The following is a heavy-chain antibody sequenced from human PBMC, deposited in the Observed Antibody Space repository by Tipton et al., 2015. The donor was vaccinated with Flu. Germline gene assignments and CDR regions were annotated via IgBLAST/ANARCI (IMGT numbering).Heavy chain of an antibody. CDR2: INPRGGTT. Sequence: QLVQSGAEVKKPGASVKVSCKASGYTFTDFYIHWVRQAPGQGLEWMGLINPRGGTTIYAQRLQGRVTMTRDTSTTTVYMELSSLRSEDTAVYYCGRDFQVYGGNSVSFWGQGALVTVSS. CDR1: GYTFTDFY. J-gene: IGHJ4*02. D-gene: IGHD4-23*01. CDR3: GRDFQVYGGNSVSF. V-gene: IGHV1-46*04.